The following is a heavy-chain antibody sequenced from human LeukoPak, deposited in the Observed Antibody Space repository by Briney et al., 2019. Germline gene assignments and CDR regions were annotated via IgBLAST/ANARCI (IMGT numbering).Heavy chain of an antibody. J-gene: IGHJ4*02. CDR2: ISYDGSNK. V-gene: IGHV3-30*04. CDR3: ASIAVAGGR. CDR1: GFTFSSYA. Sequence: PGRSLRLSCAASGFTFSSYAMHWVRQAPGKGLEWVAVISYDGSNKYYADSVKGRFTISRDNSKNTLYLQMNSLRAEDTAVYYCASIAVAGGRWGQGTLVTVSS. D-gene: IGHD6-19*01.